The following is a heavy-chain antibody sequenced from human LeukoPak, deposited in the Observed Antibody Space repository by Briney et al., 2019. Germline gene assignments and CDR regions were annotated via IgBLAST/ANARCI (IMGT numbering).Heavy chain of an antibody. V-gene: IGHV1-2*02. CDR3: ARARNDYGDYYGYDY. Sequence: ASVKVSCKASGYTFTGYYMHWVRQAPGQGLEWMGWVNPNGGGTNYAQKFQGRVTMTRDTSISTAYMELSRLRSDDTAVYYCARARNDYGDYYGYDYWGQGTLVTVSS. CDR1: GYTFTGYY. CDR2: VNPNGGGT. D-gene: IGHD4-17*01. J-gene: IGHJ4*02.